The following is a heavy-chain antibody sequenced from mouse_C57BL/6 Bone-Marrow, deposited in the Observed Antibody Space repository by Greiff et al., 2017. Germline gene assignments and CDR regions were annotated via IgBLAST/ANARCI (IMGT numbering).Heavy chain of an antibody. CDR2: INYDGSST. CDR3: ARYDYGYAMDY. J-gene: IGHJ4*01. D-gene: IGHD2-4*01. V-gene: IGHV5-16*01. CDR1: GFPFSDYY. Sequence: EVMLVESEGGLVQPGSSMKLSCTASGFPFSDYYMAWVRQVPDTGLEWVANINYDGSSTYYLDSLKSRFIISRDNAKNILYLQMSSLKSEDTATYYCARYDYGYAMDYWGQGTSVTVSS.